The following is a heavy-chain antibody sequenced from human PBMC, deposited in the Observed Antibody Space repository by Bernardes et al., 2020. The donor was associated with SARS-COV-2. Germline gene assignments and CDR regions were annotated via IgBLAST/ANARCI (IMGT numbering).Heavy chain of an antibody. CDR1: GGPISCYY. Sequence: SETLSLPRTFSGGPISCYYWMWMRQPPRKGLEWSGDICYSWSTNFNPSLKSRVTKSLETSKNQFSLKLSSVTAADTAVYYCARLRVGYCSSTSCSNYYYYYMDVWGKGTTVTVSS. CDR3: ARLRVGYCSSTSCSNYYYYYMDV. CDR2: ICYSWST. V-gene: IGHV4-59*08. D-gene: IGHD2-2*01. J-gene: IGHJ6*03.